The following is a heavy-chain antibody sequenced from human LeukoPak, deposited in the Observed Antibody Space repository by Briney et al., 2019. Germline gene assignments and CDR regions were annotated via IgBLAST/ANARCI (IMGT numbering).Heavy chain of an antibody. CDR3: ARYSGELSFQH. CDR1: GGSINNGGYY. CDR2: IYHSGST. D-gene: IGHD1-26*01. Sequence: SETLSLTCTVSGGSINNGGYYWSWIRQPPGKGLEWIGEIYHSGSTNYNPSLKSRVTISVDKSKNQFSLKLSSVTAADTAVYYCARYSGELSFQHWGQGTLVTVSS. V-gene: IGHV4-39*07. J-gene: IGHJ1*01.